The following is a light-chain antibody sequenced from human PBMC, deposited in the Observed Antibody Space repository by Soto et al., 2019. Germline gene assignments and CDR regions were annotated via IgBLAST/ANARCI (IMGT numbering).Light chain of an antibody. J-gene: IGKJ2*01. CDR3: QQYKNWPPYT. V-gene: IGKV1D-13*01. Sequence: AIQLTQSPSSLSASVGDRVTITCRASQCIYIAVAWYQQSPCKAPKFLIYDASTLVSGVPSRFSGSGSGTDFTLTISSLQSEDFAVYYCQQYKNWPPYTFGQGTKVDIK. CDR1: QCIYIA. CDR2: DAS.